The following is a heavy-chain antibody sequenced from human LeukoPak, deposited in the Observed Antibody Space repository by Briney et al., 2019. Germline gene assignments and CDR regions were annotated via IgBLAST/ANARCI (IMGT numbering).Heavy chain of an antibody. CDR3: ASLSLRWSDY. V-gene: IGHV3-7*01. J-gene: IGHJ4*02. CDR1: GFTLSNHW. CDR2: IKQDGSEK. Sequence: PGGSLRLSCAASGFTLSNHWMTWVRQAPGKGLECVSIIKQDGSEKYYVDSVKGRFTISRDNAKTSLYLQMNSLRAEDTAVYYCASLSLRWSDYWGQGTLVTVSS. D-gene: IGHD4-23*01.